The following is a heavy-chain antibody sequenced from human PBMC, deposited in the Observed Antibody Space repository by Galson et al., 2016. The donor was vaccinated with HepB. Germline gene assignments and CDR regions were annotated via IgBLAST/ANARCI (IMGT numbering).Heavy chain of an antibody. Sequence: SETLSLTCGVSGYSISSGYYWGWIRQPPGKGLEWIGSIYHSGSTYYNPSLKSRVTISVATSKNQFSLKLSSVTAADTAVYYCARGIAAAGTGLDYWGQGTLVTVSS. CDR2: IYHSGST. J-gene: IGHJ4*02. V-gene: IGHV4-38-2*01. CDR3: ARGIAAAGTGLDY. D-gene: IGHD6-13*01. CDR1: GYSISSGYY.